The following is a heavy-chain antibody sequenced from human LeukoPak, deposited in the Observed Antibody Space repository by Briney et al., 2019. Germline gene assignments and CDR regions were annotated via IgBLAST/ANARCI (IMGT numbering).Heavy chain of an antibody. V-gene: IGHV3-23*01. CDR2: ISGSGGST. CDR3: AKSLTGTPRFFDY. D-gene: IGHD1-20*01. Sequence: GGSLRLSCVVSGFTFSTYRMSWVRQAPGKGLEWVSAISGSGGSTYYADSVKGRFTISRDNSKNTLYLQMNSLRAEDTAVYYCAKSLTGTPRFFDYWGQGTLVTVSS. CDR1: GFTFSTYR. J-gene: IGHJ4*02.